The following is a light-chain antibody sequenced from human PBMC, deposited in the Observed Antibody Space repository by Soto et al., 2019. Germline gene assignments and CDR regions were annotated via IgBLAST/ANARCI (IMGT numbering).Light chain of an antibody. CDR2: GAS. Sequence: EIVMTQSPATLSVSPGERATLSCRASQSVSSNLAWYQQKPGQAPRLLLYGASTRPTGIPARFSGSGSGTDFTLTISSLQSEEFAVYYCQQYNNWPWTFGQGTKVEIK. J-gene: IGKJ1*01. CDR3: QQYNNWPWT. CDR1: QSVSSN. V-gene: IGKV3-15*01.